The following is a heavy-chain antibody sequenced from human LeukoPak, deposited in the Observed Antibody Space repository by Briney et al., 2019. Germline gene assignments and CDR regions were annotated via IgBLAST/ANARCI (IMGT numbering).Heavy chain of an antibody. V-gene: IGHV4-59*08. J-gene: IGHJ6*02. Sequence: SETLSLTCTVSGGSISSYYWSWIRQPPGKGLEWIGYIYYSGSTNYNSSLKSRVTISVDTSKNQFSLKLSSVTAADTAVYYCARLRTRVYYYYGMDVWGQGTTVTVSS. D-gene: IGHD3-10*01. CDR2: IYYSGST. CDR3: ARLRTRVYYYYGMDV. CDR1: GGSISSYY.